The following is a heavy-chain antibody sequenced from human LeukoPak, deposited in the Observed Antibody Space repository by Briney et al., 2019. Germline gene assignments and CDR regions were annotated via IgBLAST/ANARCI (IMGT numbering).Heavy chain of an antibody. CDR1: GYTFTSYG. J-gene: IGHJ5*02. Sequence: ASVKVSCKASGYTFTSYGISWVRQAPGQGLEWMGWISAYNGNTNYAQKPQGRVTMTTDTSTSTAYMELRSLRSDDTAVYYCAREEGYYGSGSYYTDPWGQGTLVTVSS. CDR3: AREEGYYGSGSYYTDP. V-gene: IGHV1-18*01. CDR2: ISAYNGNT. D-gene: IGHD3-10*01.